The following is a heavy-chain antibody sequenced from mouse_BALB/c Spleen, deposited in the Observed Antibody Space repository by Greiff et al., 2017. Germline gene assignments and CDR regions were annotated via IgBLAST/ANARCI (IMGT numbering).Heavy chain of an antibody. D-gene: IGHD1-1*02. CDR3: TRLWDGGDVDV. Sequence: QVQLQQPGAELVRPGASVKLSCKASGYTFTSYWINWVKQRPGQGLEWIGNIYPSDSYTNYNQKFKDKATLTVDKSSSTAYMQLSSPTSEDSAVYYCTRLWDGGDVDVWGAGTTVTVSS. CDR1: GYTFTSYW. V-gene: IGHV1-69*02. CDR2: IYPSDSYT. J-gene: IGHJ1*01.